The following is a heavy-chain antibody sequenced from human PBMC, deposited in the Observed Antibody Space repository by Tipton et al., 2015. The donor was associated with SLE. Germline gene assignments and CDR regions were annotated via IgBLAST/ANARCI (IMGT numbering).Heavy chain of an antibody. Sequence: TLSLTCTVSGYSISTGFYWGWIRQPPGKGLDWIGPVSPSGDTNYNPSLESRVTISSDTPNNQFSLKLNSVTAADTAIYYCATRYYDYIWGGSRKYFFDYWGQGALVTVSS. D-gene: IGHD3-16*01. J-gene: IGHJ4*02. V-gene: IGHV4-38-2*02. CDR3: ATRYYDYIWGGSRKYFFDY. CDR1: GYSISTGFY. CDR2: VSPSGDT.